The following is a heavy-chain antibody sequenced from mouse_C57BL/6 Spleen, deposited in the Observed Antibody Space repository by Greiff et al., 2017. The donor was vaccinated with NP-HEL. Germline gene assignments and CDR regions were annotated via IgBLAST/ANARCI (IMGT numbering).Heavy chain of an antibody. D-gene: IGHD2-5*01. V-gene: IGHV1-9*01. Sequence: VQLQQSGAELMQPGASVKLSCKASGYTFTGYCIEWVKQRPGHGLEWIGEILPGSGSTNYNEKFKGKATFTADTSSNTAYMQISRLPTADSAIYSCARRGAYYSKQRDFDYWGQGTTLTVSS. CDR3: ARRGAYYSKQRDFDY. J-gene: IGHJ2*01. CDR2: ILPGSGST. CDR1: GYTFTGYC.